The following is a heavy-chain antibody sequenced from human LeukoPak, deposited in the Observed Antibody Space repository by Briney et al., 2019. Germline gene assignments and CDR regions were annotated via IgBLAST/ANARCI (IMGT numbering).Heavy chain of an antibody. Sequence: PSETLSLTCTVSGGSISSYYWSWIRQPPGKGLEWIGYIYYSGSTNYNPSLKSRVTISVDTSKNQFSLKLSSVTAADTAVYYCARILLWFGELINWFDPWGQGTLVTVSS. CDR3: ARILLWFGELINWFDP. D-gene: IGHD3-10*01. CDR2: IYYSGST. CDR1: GGSISSYY. V-gene: IGHV4-59*12. J-gene: IGHJ5*02.